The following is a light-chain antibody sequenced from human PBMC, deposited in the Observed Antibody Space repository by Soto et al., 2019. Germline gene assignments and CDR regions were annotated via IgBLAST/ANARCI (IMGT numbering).Light chain of an antibody. CDR3: AVWDDLLSGHVV. CDR1: SSNIGGNV. J-gene: IGLJ2*01. V-gene: IGLV1-44*01. Sequence: QSVLTQPPSVSGTPGQRVTIPCSGSSSNIGGNVVSWYQHLPGTAPKLLIYGNSQRPSGVPDRISASKSGTSASLLISGLLSEDEADYYYAVWDDLLSGHVVFGGGTKLTVL. CDR2: GNS.